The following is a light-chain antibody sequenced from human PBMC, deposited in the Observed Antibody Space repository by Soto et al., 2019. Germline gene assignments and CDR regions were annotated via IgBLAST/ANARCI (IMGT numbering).Light chain of an antibody. CDR3: QQYNSYSAT. CDR2: GAS. CDR1: QSVSSN. Sequence: EIVMTQSPATLSVSPGGRAPLSCRASQSVSSNLAWYQQKPGQAPRLLIYGASTRATGIPARFSGSGSGTEFTLTISSLQPDDFATYYCQQYNSYSATFGQGTKVDIK. V-gene: IGKV3-15*01. J-gene: IGKJ1*01.